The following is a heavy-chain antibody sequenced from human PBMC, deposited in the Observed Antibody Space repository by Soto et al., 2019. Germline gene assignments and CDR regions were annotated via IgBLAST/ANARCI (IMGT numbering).Heavy chain of an antibody. Sequence: GGSLRLSCTASGFTFGDYAMSWVRQAPGKGLEWVGFIRSKAYGGTTEYAASVKGRFTISRDDSKSIAYLQMNSLKTEDTAVYYCTRQWLLDAFDIWGQGTMVTVSS. J-gene: IGHJ3*02. V-gene: IGHV3-49*04. CDR1: GFTFGDYA. CDR3: TRQWLLDAFDI. D-gene: IGHD6-19*01. CDR2: IRSKAYGGTT.